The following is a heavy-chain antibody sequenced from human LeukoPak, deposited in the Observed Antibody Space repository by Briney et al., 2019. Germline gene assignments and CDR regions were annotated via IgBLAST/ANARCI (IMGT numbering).Heavy chain of an antibody. D-gene: IGHD2-2*01. CDR1: GFSISSGYY. J-gene: IGHJ4*02. CDR3: ASPAYCSSTSCSSGY. CDR2: IYHSGST. Sequence: SETLSLTCAVSGFSISSGYYRGWNRQPPGKGLECIGSIYHSGSTYYNPSLKSRVTISVDTSKNQFSLKLSSVTAADTAVYYCASPAYCSSTSCSSGYWGQGTLVTVSS. V-gene: IGHV4-38-2*01.